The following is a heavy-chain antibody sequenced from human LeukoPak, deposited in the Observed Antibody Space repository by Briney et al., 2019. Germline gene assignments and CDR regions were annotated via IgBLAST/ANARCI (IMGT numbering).Heavy chain of an antibody. V-gene: IGHV3-21*06. J-gene: IGHJ4*02. CDR2: ITTRSTFI. Sequence: PGGSLRLSCSASGFTFSNYGMHWVRQAPGKGLEWVSSITTRSTFIYYADSVRGRFTISRDDAKNSVYLQINSLRDEDTAVYYCASIDCSSSSCMDWGQGALVTVSS. CDR3: ASIDCSSSSCMD. D-gene: IGHD2-2*01. CDR1: GFTFSNYG.